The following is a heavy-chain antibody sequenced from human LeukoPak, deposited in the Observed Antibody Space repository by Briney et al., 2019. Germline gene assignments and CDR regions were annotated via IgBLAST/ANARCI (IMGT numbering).Heavy chain of an antibody. Sequence: ASVKVSCKASGYTFTRYGISWVRQAPGQGLEWMGWIGAYNGNTNYAQKLQGRVTMTTDTSTSTAYMELRSLRSDDTAVYYCARDLARFFRYNWTPFDYWGQGTLVTVSS. CDR2: IGAYNGNT. J-gene: IGHJ4*02. CDR1: GYTFTRYG. D-gene: IGHD1-20*01. V-gene: IGHV1-18*01. CDR3: ARDLARFFRYNWTPFDY.